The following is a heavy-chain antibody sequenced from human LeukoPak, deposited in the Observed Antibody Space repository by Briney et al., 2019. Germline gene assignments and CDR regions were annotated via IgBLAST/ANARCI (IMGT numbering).Heavy chain of an antibody. CDR2: IYYGGST. CDR3: ARVAKGYSYGYDY. CDR1: GGSISSYY. V-gene: IGHV4-59*01. Sequence: PSETLSLTCTVSGGSISSYYWSWIRQPPGKGLEWIGYIYYGGSTNYNPSLKSRVTISVDTSKNQFSLKLSSVTAADTAVYYCARVAKGYSYGYDYWGQGTLATVSS. D-gene: IGHD5-18*01. J-gene: IGHJ4*02.